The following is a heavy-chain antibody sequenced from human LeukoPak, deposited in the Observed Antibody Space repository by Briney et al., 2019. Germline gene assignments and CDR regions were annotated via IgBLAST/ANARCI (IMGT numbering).Heavy chain of an antibody. CDR3: ARGFHYYDSSGYDYNWFDP. Sequence: SQTLSLTCTVSGGSISSGGYYWSWIRQHTGKGLEWIGYIYYSGSTYYNPSLKSRVTISVDTSKNQFSLKLSSVTAADTAVYYCARGFHYYDSSGYDYNWFDPWGQGTLVTVSS. CDR1: GGSISSGGYY. CDR2: IYYSGST. D-gene: IGHD3-22*01. J-gene: IGHJ5*02. V-gene: IGHV4-31*03.